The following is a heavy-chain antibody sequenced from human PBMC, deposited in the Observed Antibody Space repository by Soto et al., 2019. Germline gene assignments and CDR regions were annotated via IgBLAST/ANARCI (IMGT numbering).Heavy chain of an antibody. J-gene: IGHJ3*02. D-gene: IGHD3-16*01. CDR2: IKSKTDGGTT. V-gene: IGHV3-15*01. CDR3: TTDSNFEHDYIWGSYFSAFDI. Sequence: GGSLRLSCAASGFTFSNAWMSWVRQAPGKGLEWVGRIKSKTDGGTTDYAAPVKGRFTISRDDSKNTLYLQMNSLKTEDTAVYYCTTDSNFEHDYIWGSYFSAFDIWGQGTMVTVSS. CDR1: GFTFSNAW.